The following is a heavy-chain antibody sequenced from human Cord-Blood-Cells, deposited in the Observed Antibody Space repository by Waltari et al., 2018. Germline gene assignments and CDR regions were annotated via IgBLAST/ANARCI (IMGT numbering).Heavy chain of an antibody. V-gene: IGHV5-51*03. CDR2: SCPGGSDT. Sequence: EVQLVQYGADVKTPGESLTISCTGSDSCSTNHWTSWVRPMPGKGLEWWGSSCPGGSDTRYHTSSPGPVTISADKSISNAYLQWSSLKASETAMYYCARAHNYYDSSGYSWDTFDIWGQGTMVPVSS. D-gene: IGHD3-22*01. CDR1: DSCSTNHW. J-gene: IGHJ3*02. CDR3: ARAHNYYDSSGYSWDTFDI.